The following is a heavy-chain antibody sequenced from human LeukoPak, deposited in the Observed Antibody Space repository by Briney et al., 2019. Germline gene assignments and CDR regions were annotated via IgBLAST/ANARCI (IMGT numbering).Heavy chain of an antibody. Sequence: GASVKVSCKASGYTFTSYGISWVRQAPGQGLEWMGWISAYNGNTNYAQKLQGRVTMTTDTSTSTAYMELRSLRSDDTAVYYCARARLGYSSSSRGGFDYWGQGTLVTVSS. V-gene: IGHV1-18*01. CDR3: ARARLGYSSSSRGGFDY. CDR1: GYTFTSYG. CDR2: ISAYNGNT. J-gene: IGHJ4*02. D-gene: IGHD6-6*01.